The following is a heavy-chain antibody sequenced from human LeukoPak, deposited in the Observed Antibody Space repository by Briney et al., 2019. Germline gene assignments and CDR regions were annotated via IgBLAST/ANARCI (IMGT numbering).Heavy chain of an antibody. J-gene: IGHJ2*01. CDR1: GGSISSSNW. Sequence: SETLSLTCAVSGGSISSSNWWSWVRQPPGKGLEWIGYVYYSGSTNYNPSLKSRVTISVDTSKNQFSLNLSSMTAADTAVYYCATRDSGYDAWYFDLWGRGTLVTVSS. V-gene: IGHV4-4*02. D-gene: IGHD5-12*01. CDR2: VYYSGST. CDR3: ATRDSGYDAWYFDL.